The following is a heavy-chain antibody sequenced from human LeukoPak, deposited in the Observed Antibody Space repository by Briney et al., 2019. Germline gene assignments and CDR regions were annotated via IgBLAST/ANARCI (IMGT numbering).Heavy chain of an antibody. V-gene: IGHV3-33*01. Sequence: GGSLRLSCAASGFTFSSYGMHWVRQAPGKGLEWVAVIWYDGSNKYYADSVKGLFTISRDNSKNTLYLQMNSLRAEDTAVYYCARSMYSSSWYDLLYGMDVWGQGTTVTVSS. CDR1: GFTFSSYG. J-gene: IGHJ6*02. D-gene: IGHD6-13*01. CDR2: IWYDGSNK. CDR3: ARSMYSSSWYDLLYGMDV.